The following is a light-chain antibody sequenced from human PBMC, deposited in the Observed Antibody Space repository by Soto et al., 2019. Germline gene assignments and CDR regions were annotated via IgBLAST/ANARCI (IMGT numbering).Light chain of an antibody. J-gene: IGLJ2*01. V-gene: IGLV2-8*01. CDR3: SSYTGSAVV. CDR1: SSDIGGYNY. CDR2: EVT. Sequence: QSALTQPPSASGSPGQSVTISCTGTSSDIGGYNYVSWYQQHPGKAPKLMIYEVTKRPSGFPARFSASRSDNTASLTVSGLQAEDEADYHCSSYTGSAVVFGGGTKLTVL.